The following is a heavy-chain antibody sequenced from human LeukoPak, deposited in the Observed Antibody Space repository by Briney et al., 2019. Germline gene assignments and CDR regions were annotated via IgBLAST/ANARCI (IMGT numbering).Heavy chain of an antibody. D-gene: IGHD2/OR15-2a*01. CDR2: ISYDATNK. CDR3: AKASSNYFYYFEY. V-gene: IGHV3-30*18. J-gene: IGHJ4*02. Sequence: GRSLRLSCAASGFTFSSSDMHWVRQAPGKGLEWVAVISYDATNKYHADSVKGRFTLSRDNSKNTLYLQTNTLRDEDTAVYYCAKASSNYFYYFEYWGQGTLVTVSS. CDR1: GFTFSSSD.